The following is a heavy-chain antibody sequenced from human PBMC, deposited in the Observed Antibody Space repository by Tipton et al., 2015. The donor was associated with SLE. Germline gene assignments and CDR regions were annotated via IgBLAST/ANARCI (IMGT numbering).Heavy chain of an antibody. J-gene: IGHJ4*02. CDR1: GYSISSGYY. V-gene: IGHV4-38-2*02. D-gene: IGHD1-26*01. Sequence: TLSLTCAVSGYSISSGYYWGWIRQPPGRGLEWIANIYHYGRTYYNPSLKSRVTISVDTSKNQFSLKLSSVTAADTAVYYCARESYGGATTFDYWGQGTLVTVSS. CDR3: ARESYGGATTFDY. CDR2: IYHYGRT.